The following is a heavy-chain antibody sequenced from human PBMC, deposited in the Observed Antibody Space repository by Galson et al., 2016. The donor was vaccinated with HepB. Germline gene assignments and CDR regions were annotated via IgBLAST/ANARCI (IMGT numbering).Heavy chain of an antibody. D-gene: IGHD2-8*01. V-gene: IGHV3-23*01. CDR3: AKGMYCTTDVCSPPRKHSYYYAMDV. CDR2: ISGSGDRT. Sequence: SLRLSCAASRFTFSNYAMSWVRQAPGKGLEWVSIISGSGDRTYYADSVKGRFTVSRDNSKSTLYLQMNSLRAEDTAVYYCAKGMYCTTDVCSPPRKHSYYYAMDVWGQGTAVTVSS. CDR1: RFTFSNYA. J-gene: IGHJ6*02.